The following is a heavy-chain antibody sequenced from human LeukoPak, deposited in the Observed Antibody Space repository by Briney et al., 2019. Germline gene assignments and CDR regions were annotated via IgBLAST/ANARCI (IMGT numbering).Heavy chain of an antibody. V-gene: IGHV1-2*02. Sequence: ASVKVSCKASGYTFTGYYMHWVRQAPGQGLEWMGWINPNSGGTNYAQKFQGRVTMTRDTSISTAYMELSRPRSDDTAVYYCARAVMWDIVVVPAAIGFDPWGQGTLVTVSS. CDR1: GYTFTGYY. CDR2: INPNSGGT. CDR3: ARAVMWDIVVVPAAIGFDP. J-gene: IGHJ5*02. D-gene: IGHD2-2*01.